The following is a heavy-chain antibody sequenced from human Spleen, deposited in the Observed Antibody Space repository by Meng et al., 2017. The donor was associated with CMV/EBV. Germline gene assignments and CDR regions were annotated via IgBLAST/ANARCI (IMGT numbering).Heavy chain of an antibody. J-gene: IGHJ3*02. CDR2: ISGSGGST. Sequence: GESLKISCAASGFTFNSYGMYWVRQAPGKGLEWVSAISGSGGSTYYADSVKGRFTISRDNSKNSLYLQMNSLRAEDTAVYYCARDRYYDYVWGSYRPSDAFDIWGQGTMVTVSS. V-gene: IGHV3-23*01. D-gene: IGHD3-16*02. CDR1: GFTFNSYG. CDR3: ARDRYYDYVWGSYRPSDAFDI.